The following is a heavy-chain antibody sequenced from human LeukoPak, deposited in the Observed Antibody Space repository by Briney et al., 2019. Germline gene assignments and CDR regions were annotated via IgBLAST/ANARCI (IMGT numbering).Heavy chain of an antibody. CDR2: INHSGGT. Sequence: SETLSLTCAVYGGSFSGYYWSWIRQPPGKGLEWIGEINHSGGTNYNPSLKSRVTISVDTSKNQFSLKLSSVTAADTAVYYCASRIVGATSYYDYWGQGTLVTVSS. CDR3: ASRIVGATSYYDY. V-gene: IGHV4-34*01. D-gene: IGHD1-26*01. CDR1: GGSFSGYY. J-gene: IGHJ4*02.